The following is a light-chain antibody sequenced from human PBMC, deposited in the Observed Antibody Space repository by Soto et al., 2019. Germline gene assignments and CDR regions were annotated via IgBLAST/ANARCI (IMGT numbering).Light chain of an antibody. CDR2: EVS. CDR1: SSDIGGYKS. J-gene: IGLJ2*01. CDR3: SSYTSSSTVV. V-gene: IGLV2-14*01. Sequence: QSVLTQPASVSGSPGQSITISCTGTSSDIGGYKSVSWYQQHPGKAPKLMIYEVSNRPSEVSNRFSGSKSGNTASLTISGLQAEDEADYYCSSYTSSSTVVFGGGTKLTVL.